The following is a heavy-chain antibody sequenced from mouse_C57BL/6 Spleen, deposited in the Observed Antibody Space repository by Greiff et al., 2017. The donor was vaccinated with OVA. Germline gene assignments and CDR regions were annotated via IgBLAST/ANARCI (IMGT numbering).Heavy chain of an antibody. CDR1: GYTFTDYY. D-gene: IGHD2-4*01. V-gene: IGHV1-76*01. Sequence: QVQLKESGAELVRPGASVKLSCKASGYTFTDYYINWVKQRPGQGLEWIARIYPGSGNTYYNEKFKGKATLTAEKSSSTAYMQLSSLTSEDSAVYFCARRGDDYDRGAWFAYWGQGTLVTVSA. CDR2: IYPGSGNT. J-gene: IGHJ3*01. CDR3: ARRGDDYDRGAWFAY.